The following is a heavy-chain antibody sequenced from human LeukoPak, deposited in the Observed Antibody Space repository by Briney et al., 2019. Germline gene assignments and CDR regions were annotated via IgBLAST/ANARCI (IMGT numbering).Heavy chain of an antibody. V-gene: IGHV4-59*01. CDR1: GGSISSYY. CDR3: ARVGPPGGFGGVIDY. J-gene: IGHJ4*02. D-gene: IGHD3-16*01. Sequence: KPSETLSLTCTVSGGSISSYYWSWIRQPPGKGLEWIGYIYYSESTNYNPSLKSRDTISVDTSKNQFSLKLSSVTAADTAVYYCARVGPPGGFGGVIDYWGQGTLVTVSS. CDR2: IYYSEST.